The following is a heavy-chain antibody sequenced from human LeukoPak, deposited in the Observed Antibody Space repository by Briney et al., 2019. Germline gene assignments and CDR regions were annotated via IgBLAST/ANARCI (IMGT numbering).Heavy chain of an antibody. V-gene: IGHV4-59*12. CDR3: AGTYYFDSSGHYFGGNGFDI. D-gene: IGHD3-22*01. Sequence: SETLSLTCTVSGGALSSYHWSWIRQSPGRGLEWLGHISYRGNADYNPALKSRVTISVDMFYNQFSLKLSSVTAADTAVYYCAGTYYFDSSGHYFGGNGFDIWGQGTMVTVSS. CDR1: GGALSSYH. CDR2: ISYRGNA. J-gene: IGHJ3*02.